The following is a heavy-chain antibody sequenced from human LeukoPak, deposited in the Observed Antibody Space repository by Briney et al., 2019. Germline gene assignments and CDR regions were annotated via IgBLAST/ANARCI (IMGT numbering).Heavy chain of an antibody. CDR1: GGSFSGYY. D-gene: IGHD6-6*01. Sequence: SETLSLTCAVYGGSFSGYYWSWIRQPPGKGLEWIGEINHSGSTNYNPSLKSRVTISVDTSKKQVSLNLSSVTAADTAVYYCARVAARYVGMDVWGQGTTVTVSS. V-gene: IGHV4-34*01. CDR3: ARVAARYVGMDV. J-gene: IGHJ6*02. CDR2: INHSGST.